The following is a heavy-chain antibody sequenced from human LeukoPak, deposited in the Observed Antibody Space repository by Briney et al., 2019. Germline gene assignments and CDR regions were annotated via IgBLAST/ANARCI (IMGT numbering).Heavy chain of an antibody. CDR2: ISSSSSYI. CDR1: GFTFSSYS. D-gene: IGHD3-22*01. CDR3: AREKEAPGVGVVVIRDYYYMDV. J-gene: IGHJ6*03. V-gene: IGHV3-21*01. Sequence: GGSLRLSCAASGFTFSSYSMNWVRQAPGKGLEWVSSISSSSSYIYYADSVKGRFTISRDNAKNSLYLQMNSLRAEDTAVYYCAREKEAPGVGVVVIRDYYYMDVWGKGTTVTVSS.